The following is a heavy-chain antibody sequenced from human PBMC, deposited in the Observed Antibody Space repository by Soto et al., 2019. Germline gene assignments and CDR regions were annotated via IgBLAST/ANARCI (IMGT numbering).Heavy chain of an antibody. V-gene: IGHV3-33*01. D-gene: IGHD3-10*01. CDR3: ARDVRYYYGSGSYATLDV. CDR2: IWYDGSNK. J-gene: IGHJ6*02. CDR1: GFTFSSYG. Sequence: VGSLRLSCAASGFTFSSYGMHWVRQAPGKGLEWVAVIWYDGSNKYYADSVKGRFTISRDNSKNTLYLQMNSLRAEDTAVYYCARDVRYYYGSGSYATLDVWGQGTTVNVSS.